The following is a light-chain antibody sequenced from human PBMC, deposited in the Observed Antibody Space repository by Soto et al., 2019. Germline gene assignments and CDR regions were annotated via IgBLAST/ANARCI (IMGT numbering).Light chain of an antibody. Sequence: QSALTQPASVSGSPGQSITISCSGTSSDIGSYDHVAWYQQFPGKSPKLIIYAVSDRPSRVSDRFSGSKSGISASLTISGLQTEDEADYYCISYTDRQSYLFGTGTKVTVL. J-gene: IGLJ1*01. CDR1: SSDIGSYDH. CDR2: AVS. V-gene: IGLV2-14*03. CDR3: ISYTDRQSYL.